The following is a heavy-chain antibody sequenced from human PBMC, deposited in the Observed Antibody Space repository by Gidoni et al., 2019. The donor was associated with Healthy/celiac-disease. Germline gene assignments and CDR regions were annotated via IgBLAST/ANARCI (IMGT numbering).Heavy chain of an antibody. J-gene: IGHJ5*02. CDR3: AKATYYYDSSGYYRA. V-gene: IGHV3-30*18. D-gene: IGHD3-22*01. CDR2: ISYDGSNK. Sequence: QVQLVESGGGVVQPGRSLRLSCAASGFTFSSYGMHWVRQAPGKGLEWVAVISYDGSNKYYADSVKGRFTISRDNSKNTLYLQMNSLRAEDTAVYYCAKATYYYDSSGYYRAWGQGTLVTVSS. CDR1: GFTFSSYG.